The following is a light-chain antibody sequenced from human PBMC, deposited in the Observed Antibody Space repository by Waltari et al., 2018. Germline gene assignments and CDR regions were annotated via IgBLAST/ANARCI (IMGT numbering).Light chain of an antibody. CDR2: DVS. CDR1: SSDVGYYNY. CDR3: CSFAGSHTYVV. Sequence: QSALTQPASVSGSPGQSITVSCTGTSSDVGYYNYVSWYQQHPGKAPKLMIYDVSKRPSGVPDRFSGSKSGNTASLTISGLQTEDEADYYCCSFAGSHTYVVFGGGTK. J-gene: IGLJ2*01. V-gene: IGLV2-11*01.